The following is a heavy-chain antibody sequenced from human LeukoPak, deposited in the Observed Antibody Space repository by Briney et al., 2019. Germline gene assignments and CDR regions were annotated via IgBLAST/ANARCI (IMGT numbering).Heavy chain of an antibody. V-gene: IGHV4-59*01. Sequence: SETLSLTCTVSGGSISTYYWSWIRQPPGKGLEWMGYIYYSGSAKNNPSLKSRVTISVDTSKNQLSLKLSSVTAADTAVYYCARGMTTVVPIDYWGQGTLVTVSS. CDR1: GGSISTYY. J-gene: IGHJ4*02. CDR3: ARGMTTVVPIDY. CDR2: IYYSGSA. D-gene: IGHD4-23*01.